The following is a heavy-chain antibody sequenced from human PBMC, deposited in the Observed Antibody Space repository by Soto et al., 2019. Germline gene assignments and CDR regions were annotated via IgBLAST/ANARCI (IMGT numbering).Heavy chain of an antibody. V-gene: IGHV4-34*01. J-gene: IGHJ4*02. CDR1: VGSFSGYY. D-gene: IGHD1-26*01. CDR2: INHSGST. Sequence: QVQLQQWGAGLLKPSDTLSLTGAVYVGSFSGYYWSWIRQPPGKGLEWIGEINHSGSTNYNPSLKSRVTVSVDTSKNQFALKLSSVAAADTAVYYCARARKLRVNLAYWGQGTLVTVSS. CDR3: ARARKLRVNLAY.